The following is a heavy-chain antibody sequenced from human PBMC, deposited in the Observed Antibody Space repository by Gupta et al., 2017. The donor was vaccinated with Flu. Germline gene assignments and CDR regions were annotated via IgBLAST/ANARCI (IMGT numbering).Heavy chain of an antibody. CDR1: SFINYY. Sequence: SFINYYMHWVRQAPGQGLEWMGIINPRGGSTRYAQIFQGRVTMTRDTSTSTLYMEMSSLRSEDTATYYCARASEYGSGWNDGGPDYWGQGTLVTVSS. J-gene: IGHJ4*02. CDR3: ARASEYGSGWNDGGPDY. D-gene: IGHD6-19*01. CDR2: INPRGGST. V-gene: IGHV1-46*03.